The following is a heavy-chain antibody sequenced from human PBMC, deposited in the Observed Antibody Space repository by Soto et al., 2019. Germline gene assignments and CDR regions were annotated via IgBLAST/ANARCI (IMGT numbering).Heavy chain of an antibody. CDR2: IYYSGST. CDR3: ARAEVDYGNNWFDP. Sequence: QVQLQESGPGLVKPSQTLFLTCTVSGGSISSGGYYWSWIRQHPGKGLEWIGYIYYSGSTYYNPSLKSRVTISVDTSKNQFSLKLSSVTAADTAVYYCARAEVDYGNNWFDPWGQGTLVTVSS. CDR1: GGSISSGGYY. D-gene: IGHD4-17*01. J-gene: IGHJ5*02. V-gene: IGHV4-31*03.